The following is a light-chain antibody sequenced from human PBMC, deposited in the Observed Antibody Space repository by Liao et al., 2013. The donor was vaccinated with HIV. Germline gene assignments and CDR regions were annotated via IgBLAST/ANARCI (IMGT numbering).Light chain of an antibody. J-gene: IGLJ1*01. CDR1: KLGDKY. CDR2: QDR. V-gene: IGLV3-1*01. Sequence: SYELTQPPSVSVSPGQTASITCSGDKLGDKYACWYQQKPGQSPVLVIYQDRKRPSGIPERFSGSNSGDTATLTISGTQALDEADYYCQAWDSNYYVFGTGTKVTVL. CDR3: QAWDSNYYV.